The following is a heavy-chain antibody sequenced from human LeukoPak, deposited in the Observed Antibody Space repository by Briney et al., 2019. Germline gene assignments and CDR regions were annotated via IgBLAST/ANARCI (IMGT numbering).Heavy chain of an antibody. D-gene: IGHD2-2*01. Sequence: GGSLRLSCAASGFTFSTYWMSWVRQAPGKGLEWVANIKQDGSEKYYVDSVKGRLTISRDNAKNSLYLQMNSLRAEDTAVYYCARGRCSSTSCFFDYWGQGTLVTVSS. CDR1: GFTFSTYW. CDR2: IKQDGSEK. CDR3: ARGRCSSTSCFFDY. V-gene: IGHV3-7*01. J-gene: IGHJ4*02.